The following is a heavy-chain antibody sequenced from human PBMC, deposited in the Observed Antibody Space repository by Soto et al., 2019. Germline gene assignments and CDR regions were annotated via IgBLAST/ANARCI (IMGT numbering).Heavy chain of an antibody. J-gene: IGHJ6*02. CDR1: GGTFSSYA. CDR2: IIPIFGTA. Sequence: SVKVSCKASGGTFSSYAISWVRQAPGQGLEWMGGIIPIFGTANYAQKFQGRVTITADESTSTAYMELSSLRSEDTAVYYCATSYDFWSGPDYYYYGMDVWGQGTTVTVSS. D-gene: IGHD3-3*01. V-gene: IGHV1-69*13. CDR3: ATSYDFWSGPDYYYYGMDV.